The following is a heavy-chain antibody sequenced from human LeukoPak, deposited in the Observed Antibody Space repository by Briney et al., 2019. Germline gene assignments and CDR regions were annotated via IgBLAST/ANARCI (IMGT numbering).Heavy chain of an antibody. J-gene: IGHJ4*02. Sequence: ASVKVSCKTSGYTFTNYDITWVRQAPGQGLEWMGWISVYNGNTNYAQKLQGRVTMTTDTSTSTAYMELRSLRSDDTAVYYCARDYQRQLYLYYFDYWGQGILVTVSS. D-gene: IGHD2-2*01. CDR2: ISVYNGNT. CDR3: ARDYQRQLYLYYFDY. CDR1: GYTFTNYD. V-gene: IGHV1-18*01.